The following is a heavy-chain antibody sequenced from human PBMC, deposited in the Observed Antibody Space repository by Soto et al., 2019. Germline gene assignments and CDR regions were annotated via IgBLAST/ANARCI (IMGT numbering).Heavy chain of an antibody. CDR3: ARDDPTTVTHGDVFDI. CDR1: GGSISSGGYY. D-gene: IGHD4-17*01. V-gene: IGHV4-31*03. Sequence: QVQLQESGPGLVKPSQTLSLTCNVSGGSISSGGYYWSWIRQHPGKGLEWIGYIYYSGSTYYNPSLKSRVTISVDTSKNQFSLKLSSVTAADTAVYYCARDDPTTVTHGDVFDIWGQGTMVTVSS. J-gene: IGHJ3*02. CDR2: IYYSGST.